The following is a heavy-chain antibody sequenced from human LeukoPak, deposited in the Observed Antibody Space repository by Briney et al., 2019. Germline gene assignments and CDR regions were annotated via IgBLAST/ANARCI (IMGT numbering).Heavy chain of an antibody. D-gene: IGHD3-10*01. Sequence: SETLSLTCAVYGGSFSGYYWSWIRQPPGKGLEWIGEINHSGSTYYNPSLKSRVTISVDTSKNQFSLKLSSVTAADTAVYYCAVGGSGSYYHRYFDYWDQGTLVTVSS. CDR1: GGSFSGYY. CDR3: AVGGSGSYYHRYFDY. CDR2: INHSGST. V-gene: IGHV4-34*01. J-gene: IGHJ4*02.